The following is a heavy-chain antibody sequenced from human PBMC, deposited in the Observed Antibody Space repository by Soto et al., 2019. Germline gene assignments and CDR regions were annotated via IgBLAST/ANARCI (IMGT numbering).Heavy chain of an antibody. D-gene: IGHD3-3*01. J-gene: IGHJ6*03. Sequence: ASVKVFCKASGYTFTSYDINWVRQATGQGLEWMGWMNPNSGNTGYAQKFQGRVTMTRNTSISTAYMELSSLRSEDTAVYYCARAVVYYDFWRGYLSYYYYYMAAGGKGPTVTVSS. CDR2: MNPNSGNT. CDR1: GYTFTSYD. CDR3: ARAVVYYDFWRGYLSYYYYYMAA. V-gene: IGHV1-8*01.